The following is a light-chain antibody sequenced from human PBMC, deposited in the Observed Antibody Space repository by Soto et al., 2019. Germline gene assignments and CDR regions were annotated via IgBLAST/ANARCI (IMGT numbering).Light chain of an antibody. CDR1: SSDIGAGFD. CDR2: GNT. V-gene: IGLV1-40*01. J-gene: IGLJ1*01. CDR3: QSYENSRTGFYV. Sequence: QSVLTQPPSVSGAPGQRVTISCTGSSSDIGAGFDVHWYQHLPGTAPKLLIYGNTNRPSGVPGRFSGSKSGTSASLVITGLQAEDEADYYCQSYENSRTGFYVFGTGTKATVL.